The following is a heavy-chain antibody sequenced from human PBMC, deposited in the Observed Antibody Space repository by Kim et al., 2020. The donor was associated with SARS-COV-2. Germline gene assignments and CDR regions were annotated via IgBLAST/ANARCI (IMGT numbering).Heavy chain of an antibody. CDR3: SRGPLRIVGANYYFDY. D-gene: IGHD1-26*01. J-gene: IGHJ4*02. V-gene: IGHV3-21*01. CDR2: ISASSSYI. CDR1: GFTFSTFS. Sequence: GGSLRLSCAASGFTFSTFSMNWVRQAPGKGLEWVSSISASSSYISSADSAKGRFTISRDNAQNPLYLQMNSLRTEDTAVYYCSRGPLRIVGANYYFDYWGQGTMVTVSS.